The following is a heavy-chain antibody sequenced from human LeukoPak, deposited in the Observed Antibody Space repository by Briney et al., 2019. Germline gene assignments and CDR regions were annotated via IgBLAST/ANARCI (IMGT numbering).Heavy chain of an antibody. Sequence: GGSLRLSCAASGFTFSSYSMNWVRQAPGKGLEWVSAISGSGGSTYYADSVKGRFTISRDNSKNTLYLQMNSLRAEDTAVYYCAKGPWYGGESDYWGQGTLVTVSS. CDR2: ISGSGGST. V-gene: IGHV3-23*01. CDR3: AKGPWYGGESDY. J-gene: IGHJ4*02. D-gene: IGHD3-16*01. CDR1: GFTFSSYS.